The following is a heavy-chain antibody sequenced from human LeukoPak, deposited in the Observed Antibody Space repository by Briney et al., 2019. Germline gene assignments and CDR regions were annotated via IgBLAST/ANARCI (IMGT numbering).Heavy chain of an antibody. Sequence: GGSLRLSCAASGFTFSSYGMHWVRQAPGKGLDWVAFIRYDGRNKYYADSVKGRFTISRDNSKNTLYLQMNSLRAEDTAVYYCAKDTRYFDLWGRGTLVTVSS. V-gene: IGHV3-30*02. J-gene: IGHJ2*01. CDR2: IRYDGRNK. CDR3: AKDTRYFDL. CDR1: GFTFSSYG.